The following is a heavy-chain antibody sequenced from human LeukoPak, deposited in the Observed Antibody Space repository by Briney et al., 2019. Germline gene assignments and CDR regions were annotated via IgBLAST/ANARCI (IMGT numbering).Heavy chain of an antibody. D-gene: IGHD5-18*01. J-gene: IGHJ4*02. CDR1: GGTFSSYA. Sequence: EASVKVSCKASGGTFSSYAISWVRQAPGQGLEWMGGIIPIFGTANYAQKFQGRVTITADESTSTAYMELSSLRSEDTAVYYCARGLVSRGYSYVGYWGQGTLVTVSS. CDR3: ARGLVSRGYSYVGY. V-gene: IGHV1-69*13. CDR2: IIPIFGTA.